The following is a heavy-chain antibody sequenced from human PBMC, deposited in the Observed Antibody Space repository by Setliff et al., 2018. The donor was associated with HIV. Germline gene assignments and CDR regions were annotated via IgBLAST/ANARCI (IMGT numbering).Heavy chain of an antibody. Sequence: SETLSLTCTISGGSINYNMFYWGWIRQPPGKRLEWMGTISYTGLTFYNPSLESRVTLSVDASKTQFSLNLTSVTAADSAVYFCARRAGTYTTGRYFDSWGRGTLVTVSS. CDR1: GGSINYNMFY. J-gene: IGHJ4*02. CDR2: ISYTGLT. D-gene: IGHD4-17*01. CDR3: ARRAGTYTTGRYFDS. V-gene: IGHV4-39*01.